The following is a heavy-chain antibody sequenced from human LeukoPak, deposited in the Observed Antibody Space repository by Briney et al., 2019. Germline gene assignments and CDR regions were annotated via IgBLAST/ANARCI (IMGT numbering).Heavy chain of an antibody. D-gene: IGHD2-15*01. J-gene: IGHJ5*02. Sequence: ASVKVSCKTSGYSFTSYGVTWVRQAPGQGLEWMGWIGGYTGHTNYVQKFQGRVTMTTDTSTSTAYMELRSLTSVDTAVYYCARDGSCSGGSCAMDGWFDPWGQGTLVTVSS. V-gene: IGHV1-18*01. CDR1: GYSFTSYG. CDR2: IGGYTGHT. CDR3: ARDGSCSGGSCAMDGWFDP.